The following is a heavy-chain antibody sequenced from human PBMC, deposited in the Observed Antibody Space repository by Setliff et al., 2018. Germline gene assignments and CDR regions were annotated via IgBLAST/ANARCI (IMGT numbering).Heavy chain of an antibody. Sequence: ASVKVSCKASGETFTRYSIHWVRQAPGQRLEWIGYMDTGTGKKEYSQKFRDRVTITRDTSANTVYMELSRLRYEDTAVYYCANAEVVVAPWGQGTLVTVSS. D-gene: IGHD2-15*01. J-gene: IGHJ4*02. CDR2: MDTGTGKK. CDR3: ANAEVVVAP. CDR1: GETFTRYS. V-gene: IGHV1-3*04.